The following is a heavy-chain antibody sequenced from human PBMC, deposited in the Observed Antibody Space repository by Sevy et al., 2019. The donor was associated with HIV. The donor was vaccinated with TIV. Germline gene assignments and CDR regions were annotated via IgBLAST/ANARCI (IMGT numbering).Heavy chain of an antibody. CDR3: ARGPLRYCSSTSCYEGDYYYYGMDV. D-gene: IGHD2-2*01. J-gene: IGHJ6*02. CDR2: TWYDGNNK. Sequence: GGSLRLSCAASGFTFSNYGIHWVRQAPGKGLEWVAVTWYDGNNKNYTDSVKGRFTISRGNSKKTLYLQVNSLRAEDTAVYYCARGPLRYCSSTSCYEGDYYYYGMDVWGQGTTVTVSS. V-gene: IGHV3-33*01. CDR1: GFTFSNYG.